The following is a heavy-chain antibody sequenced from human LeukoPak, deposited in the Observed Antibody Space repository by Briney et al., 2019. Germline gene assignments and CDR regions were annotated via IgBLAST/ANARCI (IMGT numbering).Heavy chain of an antibody. CDR2: ISGSGANT. D-gene: IGHD5-18*01. Sequence: EGSLRLSCAASGFTFSSYAMSWVRQAPGKGLEWVSGISGSGANTYYADSVKGRFSISRDNSKNTLYLQMNSLRAEDTAVYYCAKDSWIQLWPRGDFDYWGQGTLVIVSS. J-gene: IGHJ4*02. CDR1: GFTFSSYA. CDR3: AKDSWIQLWPRGDFDY. V-gene: IGHV3-23*01.